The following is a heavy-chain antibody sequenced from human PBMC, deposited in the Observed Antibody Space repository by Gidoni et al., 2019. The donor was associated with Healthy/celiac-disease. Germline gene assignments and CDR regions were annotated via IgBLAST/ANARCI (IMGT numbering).Heavy chain of an antibody. Sequence: QVQLQESGPGLVKPSETLSLTCTVSGYSISSGYFWGWIRQPPGKGLEWIGSIYHSGSTYYNPSLKSRVTISVDTSKNQFSLKLSSVTAADTAVYYCARDLEGYCSGGSCYSFWYFDLWGRGTLVTVSS. V-gene: IGHV4-38-2*02. CDR3: ARDLEGYCSGGSCYSFWYFDL. D-gene: IGHD2-15*01. J-gene: IGHJ2*01. CDR2: IYHSGST. CDR1: GYSISSGYF.